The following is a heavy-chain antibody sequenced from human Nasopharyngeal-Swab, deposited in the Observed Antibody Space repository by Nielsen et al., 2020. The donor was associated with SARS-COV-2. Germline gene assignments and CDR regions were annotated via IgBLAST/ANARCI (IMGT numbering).Heavy chain of an antibody. CDR3: ARDYYDNYDSDY. D-gene: IGHD3-22*01. Sequence: WVRQAPGQGLEWMGWINPNSGGTNYAQKFQGRVTMTRDTSISTAYMELSRLRSDDTAVYYCARDYYDNYDSDYWGQGTLVTVSS. J-gene: IGHJ4*02. V-gene: IGHV1-2*02. CDR2: INPNSGGT.